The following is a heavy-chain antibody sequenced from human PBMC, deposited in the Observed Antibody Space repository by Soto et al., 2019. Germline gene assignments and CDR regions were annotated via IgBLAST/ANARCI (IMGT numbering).Heavy chain of an antibody. CDR2: IYHSGST. J-gene: IGHJ6*02. CDR3: ARFVGIAVAGSKKYYYYGMDV. D-gene: IGHD6-19*01. V-gene: IGHV4-4*02. CDR1: GGSISSSNW. Sequence: PSETLSLTCAVSGGSISSSNWWSWVRQPPGKGLEWIGEIYHSGSTNYNPSLKSRVTISVDKSKNQFSLKLSSVTAADTAVYYCARFVGIAVAGSKKYYYYGMDVWGQGTTVTVSS.